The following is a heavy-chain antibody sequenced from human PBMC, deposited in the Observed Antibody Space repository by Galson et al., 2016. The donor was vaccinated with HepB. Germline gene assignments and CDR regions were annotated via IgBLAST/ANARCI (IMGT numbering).Heavy chain of an antibody. Sequence: TLSLTCTVSGVSISTGGYYWSWIRQAPGKGLEWLGNIYYNGRTYYNPSLKSRLVISVDTSENHFSLSLNSVTAADTAVYYCARESDLGIAVRAFEYWGQGTLVKVSP. J-gene: IGHJ4*02. CDR2: IYYNGRT. CDR3: ARESDLGIAVRAFEY. V-gene: IGHV4-31*03. D-gene: IGHD6-19*01. CDR1: GVSISTGGYY.